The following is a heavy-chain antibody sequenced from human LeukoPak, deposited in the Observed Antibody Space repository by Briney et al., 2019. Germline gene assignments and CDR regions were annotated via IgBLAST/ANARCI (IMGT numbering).Heavy chain of an antibody. CDR2: IREDGSEK. V-gene: IGHV3-7*01. D-gene: IGHD2-8*01. CDR1: GFTFSSYW. Sequence: GGSLRLSCAASGFTFSSYWMTWVRQAPGKGLEWVASIREDGSEKTSVDSVKGRFTISRDNARNSLYLQMDSLRAEDTAVYYCARGPTNGQAFDYWGQGTLVSVSS. CDR3: ARGPTNGQAFDY. J-gene: IGHJ4*02.